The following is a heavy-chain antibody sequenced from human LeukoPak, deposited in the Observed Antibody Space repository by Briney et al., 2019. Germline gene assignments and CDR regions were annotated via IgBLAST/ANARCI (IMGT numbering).Heavy chain of an antibody. V-gene: IGHV3-21*01. D-gene: IGHD4-17*01. Sequence: GGSLRLSCAASGFTFSSYSMNWVRQAPGKGLEWVSSISSSSMYIYYADSVKGRFTISKDNGKNSLYLQMKSLRAEDTAVYYCARPYGDYGEDTFDIWGQGTMVTVSS. CDR1: GFTFSSYS. CDR3: ARPYGDYGEDTFDI. J-gene: IGHJ3*02. CDR2: ISSSSMYI.